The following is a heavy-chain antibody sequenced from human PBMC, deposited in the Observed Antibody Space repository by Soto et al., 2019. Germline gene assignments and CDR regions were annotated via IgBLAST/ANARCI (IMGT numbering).Heavy chain of an antibody. CDR3: ARGIYSSGWYRL. Sequence: SETLSLTCTVSGGSISSYYWSWIRQPPGKGLEWIGYIYYSGSTNYNPSLKSRVTISVDTSKNQFSLKLSSVTAADTAVYYCARGIYSSGWYRLWGQGTLVTVSS. CDR1: GGSISSYY. CDR2: IYYSGST. D-gene: IGHD6-19*01. V-gene: IGHV4-59*01. J-gene: IGHJ4*02.